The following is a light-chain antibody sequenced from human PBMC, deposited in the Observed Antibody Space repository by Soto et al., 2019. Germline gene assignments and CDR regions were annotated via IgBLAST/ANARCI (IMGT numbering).Light chain of an antibody. CDR3: LSFDSSLSVV. CDR2: GNT. Sequence: QPVLTQPPSVSGAPGQRVTISCTGSSSNIGAGYVVHWYQQLPGRAPKLLIYGNTNRPSGVPDRFSGSKSGTSASLAITGLQAEDEADYYCLSFDSSLSVVFGGGTKLTVL. V-gene: IGLV1-40*01. CDR1: SSNIGAGYV. J-gene: IGLJ2*01.